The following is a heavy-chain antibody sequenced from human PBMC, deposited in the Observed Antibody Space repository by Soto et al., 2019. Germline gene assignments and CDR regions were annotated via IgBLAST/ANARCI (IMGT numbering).Heavy chain of an antibody. CDR1: VFTFSSSW. CDR2: INPDGSAT. J-gene: IGHJ4*02. CDR3: GRGGSDSPMAPGY. V-gene: IGHV3-74*01. D-gene: IGHD5-18*01. Sequence: PGGSLRLSCAASVFTFSSSWMHGVRQAPGKGLVWVSRINPDGSATNYADSVKGRFNISRDNAKNKLYLQMNSLSTEDTAVFYCGRGGSDSPMAPGYWGQGTLVTVSS.